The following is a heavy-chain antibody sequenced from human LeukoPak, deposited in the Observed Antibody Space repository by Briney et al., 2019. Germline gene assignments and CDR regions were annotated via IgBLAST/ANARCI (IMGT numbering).Heavy chain of an antibody. Sequence: ASVKVSCKASGYTFTSYDINWVRQATGQGLEWMGWMNPNSGNTGYAQKFQGRVTMTRNTSISTAYMELSSLRSEDTAVYYCARSGSYTGGYYFDYWGQGTLVTVSS. CDR1: GYTFTSYD. J-gene: IGHJ4*02. D-gene: IGHD1-26*01. CDR3: ARSGSYTGGYYFDY. CDR2: MNPNSGNT. V-gene: IGHV1-8*01.